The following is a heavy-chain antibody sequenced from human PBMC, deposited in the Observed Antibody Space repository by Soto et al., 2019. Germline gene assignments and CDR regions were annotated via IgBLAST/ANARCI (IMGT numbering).Heavy chain of an antibody. CDR1: GGSISGHY. D-gene: IGHD6-19*01. Sequence: SETLSLSCTVSGGSISGHYWTWIRQPPGKGLECIGYIFYSGNTNYNPCLRSRVTVSVDTSKNQFSLTLTSVTTADTAMYYCARVGSSGWSPDYGGQGTLVTDSS. V-gene: IGHV4-59*11. J-gene: IGHJ4*02. CDR3: ARVGSSGWSPDY. CDR2: IFYSGNT.